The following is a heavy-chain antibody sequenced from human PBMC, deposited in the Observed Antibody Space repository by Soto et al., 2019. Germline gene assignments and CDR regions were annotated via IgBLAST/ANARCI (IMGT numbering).Heavy chain of an antibody. J-gene: IGHJ3*02. D-gene: IGHD2-15*01. CDR3: ARRVYCSGGSCYSNAFDI. CDR1: GGSISSSSYY. V-gene: IGHV4-39*01. Sequence: PSETLSLTCTVSGGSISSSSYYWGWIRQPPGKGLEWIGSIYYSGSTYYNPSLKSRVTIPVDTSKNQFSLKLSSVTAADTAVYYCARRVYCSGGSCYSNAFDISGQGTMVTVSS. CDR2: IYYSGST.